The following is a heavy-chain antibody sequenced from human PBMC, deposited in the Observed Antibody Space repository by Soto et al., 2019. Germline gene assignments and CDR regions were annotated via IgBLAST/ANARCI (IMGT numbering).Heavy chain of an antibody. J-gene: IGHJ4*02. D-gene: IGHD3-10*01. V-gene: IGHV4-30-4*01. CDR3: ASHMVRGVPFGY. Sequence: PSETLSLTCTVSGGSISSGDYYWSWIRQPPGKGLEWIGYIYYSGSTNYNPSLKSRVTISVDTSKNQFSLKLSSVTAADTAVYYCASHMVRGVPFGYWGQGTLVTVSS. CDR1: GGSISSGDYY. CDR2: IYYSGST.